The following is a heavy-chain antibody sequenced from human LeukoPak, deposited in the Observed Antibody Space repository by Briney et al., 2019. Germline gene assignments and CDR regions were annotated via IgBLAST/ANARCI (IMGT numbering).Heavy chain of an antibody. V-gene: IGHV4-34*01. D-gene: IGHD6-13*01. CDR3: ARRLIIAAAGFDY. CDR2: INHSGST. CDR1: GGSFSGYY. Sequence: SETLPLTCAVYGGSFSGYYWSWIRQPPGKGLEWIGEINHSGSTNYNPSLKSRVTISVDTSKNQFSLKLSSVTAADTAVYYCARRLIIAAAGFDYWGQGTLVTVSS. J-gene: IGHJ4*02.